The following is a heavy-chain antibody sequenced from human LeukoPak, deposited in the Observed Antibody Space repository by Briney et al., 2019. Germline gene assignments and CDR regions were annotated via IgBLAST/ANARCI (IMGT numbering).Heavy chain of an antibody. V-gene: IGHV4-61*01. Sequence: PSETLSLTCTVSGGSISSSSYYWSWIRQPPGKGLEWIGYIYYSGSTNYNPSLKSRVTISVDTSKNQFSLKLSSVTAADTAVYYCARFYSTEPQQLVRDAFDIWGQGTMVTVSS. J-gene: IGHJ3*02. CDR2: IYYSGST. D-gene: IGHD6-13*01. CDR1: GGSISSSSYY. CDR3: ARFYSTEPQQLVRDAFDI.